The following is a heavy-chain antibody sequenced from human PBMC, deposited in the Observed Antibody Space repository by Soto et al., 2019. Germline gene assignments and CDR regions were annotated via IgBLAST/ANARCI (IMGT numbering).Heavy chain of an antibody. V-gene: IGHV3-21*01. CDR2: ISSKSSYK. CDR1: GFTFSSYS. J-gene: IGHJ4*02. D-gene: IGHD2-21*02. Sequence: EVQLVESGGDLVKPGGSLRLSCAASGFTFSSYSMSWVRQAPGKGLEWVSSISSKSSYKYFADSMKDRFTISRDNAKNSLYLQMNSLRVDDTAVYYCARDPLYCGGDCYFDFWGQGTLVTVSS. CDR3: ARDPLYCGGDCYFDF.